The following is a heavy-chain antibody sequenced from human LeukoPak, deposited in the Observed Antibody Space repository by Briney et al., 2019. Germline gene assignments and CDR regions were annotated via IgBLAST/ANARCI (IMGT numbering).Heavy chain of an antibody. J-gene: IGHJ4*02. CDR3: VKDVGGSYAFDY. Sequence: GGSLRLSCSASGFTFSRYAMHWVRQAPGKGLEYVSGINDNGGSTHYGDSVKGRFSISRDNSKNTPHLQMSTLRAEDTALYYCVKDVGGSYAFDYWGQGILVTVSS. V-gene: IGHV3-64D*09. CDR1: GFTFSRYA. CDR2: INDNGGST. D-gene: IGHD1-26*01.